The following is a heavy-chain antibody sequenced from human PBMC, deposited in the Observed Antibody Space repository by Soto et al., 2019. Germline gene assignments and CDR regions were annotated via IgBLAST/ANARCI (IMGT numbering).Heavy chain of an antibody. D-gene: IGHD3-22*01. Sequence: ASVKVSCKASGYTFTGHYMHWVRQAPGQGLEWMGWSNPNSGGTNYAQKFQGSVTTTRDTSISTAYMELSRLRSDDTAVYYCARAALYYYDSSGPTNDAFDIWGQGTMVTVSS. J-gene: IGHJ3*02. CDR1: GYTFTGHY. CDR3: ARAALYYYDSSGPTNDAFDI. CDR2: SNPNSGGT. V-gene: IGHV1-2*02.